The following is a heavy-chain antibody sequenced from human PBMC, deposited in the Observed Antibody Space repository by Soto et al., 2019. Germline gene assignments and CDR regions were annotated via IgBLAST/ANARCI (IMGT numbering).Heavy chain of an antibody. D-gene: IGHD6-19*01. V-gene: IGHV3-23*01. Sequence: VGSLRLSCAASGFTFSSYAMTWVRQAPGKGLEWLSVISSTGSTYFADPVKGRFTISRDNSKNTLSLQMHSLRVDDTAVYYCAKVGSSAWYHNSYFDYWGQGTLVTVSS. CDR2: ISSTGST. J-gene: IGHJ4*02. CDR1: GFTFSSYA. CDR3: AKVGSSAWYHNSYFDY.